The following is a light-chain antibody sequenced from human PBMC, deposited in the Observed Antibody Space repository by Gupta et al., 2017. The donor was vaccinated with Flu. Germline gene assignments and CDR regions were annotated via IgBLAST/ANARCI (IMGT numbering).Light chain of an antibody. Sequence: QSALTQPPSVSGSPGQSVTISCTGTSSDVGSYNRVSWYQQPPGTAPKLMIYEVSNRPSGVPDRFSGSKSGNTASLTISGLQAEDEADYYRSSYTSNSTYVFGTGTKVTVL. V-gene: IGLV2-18*02. CDR3: SSYTSNSTYV. CDR2: EVS. CDR1: SSDVGSYNR. J-gene: IGLJ1*01.